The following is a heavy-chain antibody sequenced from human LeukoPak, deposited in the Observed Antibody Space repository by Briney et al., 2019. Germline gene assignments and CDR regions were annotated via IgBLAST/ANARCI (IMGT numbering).Heavy chain of an antibody. CDR2: ISSSSSYI. D-gene: IGHD2-2*01. V-gene: IGHV3-21*01. J-gene: IGHJ4*02. Sequence: GGSLRLYCAASGFTFSSYSMNWVRQAPGKGLEWVSSISSSSSYIYYADSVRGRFTISRDNAKNSLYLQMNNLRAEDTAVYYCAREYCSSTSCSYYFDYWGQGTLVTASS. CDR1: GFTFSSYS. CDR3: AREYCSSTSCSYYFDY.